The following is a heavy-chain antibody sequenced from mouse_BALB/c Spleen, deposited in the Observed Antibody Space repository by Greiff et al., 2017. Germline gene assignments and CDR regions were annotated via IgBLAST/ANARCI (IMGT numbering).Heavy chain of an antibody. D-gene: IGHD1-1*01. CDR3: AYGYAMDY. CDR1: GYSITSGYY. J-gene: IGHJ4*01. V-gene: IGHV3-6*02. Sequence: LMESGPGLVKPSQSLSLTCSVTGYSITSGYYWNWIRQFPGNKLEWMGYISYDGSNNYNPSLKNRISITRDTSKNQFFLKLNSVTTEDTATYYCAYGYAMDYWGQGTSVTVSS. CDR2: ISYDGSN.